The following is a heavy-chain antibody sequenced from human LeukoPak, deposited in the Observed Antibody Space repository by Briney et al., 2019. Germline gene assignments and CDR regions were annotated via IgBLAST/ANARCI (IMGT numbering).Heavy chain of an antibody. V-gene: IGHV1-18*01. J-gene: IGHJ3*02. CDR2: ISAYSGNT. D-gene: IGHD3-22*01. CDR3: ARDIMVVVVPDMDAFDI. CDR1: GYTFTSYG. Sequence: ASVKVSCKASGYTFTSYGISWVRQAPGQGLEWMGWISAYSGNTNYAQKLQGRVTMTTDTSTSTAYMELRSLRSDDTAVYYCARDIMVVVVPDMDAFDIWGQGTMVTVSS.